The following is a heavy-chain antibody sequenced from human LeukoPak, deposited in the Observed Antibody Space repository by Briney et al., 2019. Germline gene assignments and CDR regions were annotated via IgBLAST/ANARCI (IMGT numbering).Heavy chain of an antibody. J-gene: IGHJ6*04. Sequence: GGSVRLSCAASGFTFNNYGMSWVRQAPGKGLEWVSTITGSGTTTYYADSVQGRFTISRDNSNNTLYLQMNSLRAEDTALYYCAKPIWGAFPREMDVWGKGTTVTISS. V-gene: IGHV3-23*01. CDR3: AKPIWGAFPREMDV. D-gene: IGHD3-16*01. CDR2: ITGSGTTT. CDR1: GFTFNNYG.